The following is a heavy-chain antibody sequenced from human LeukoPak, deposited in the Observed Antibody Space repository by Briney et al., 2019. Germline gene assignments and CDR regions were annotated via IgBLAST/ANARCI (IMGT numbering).Heavy chain of an antibody. V-gene: IGHV1-69*05. CDR1: GGSFSSEA. J-gene: IGHJ4*02. CDR2: IIPIFGTA. Sequence: ASVKVSCKAFGGSFSSEAISWVRQAPGQGLEWMGGIIPIFGTANYAQKFQGRVTITTDESTSTAYMEVSSLRSKDTAVYYCGRKAGDCGGGSCYSIDYWGQGTLVTVSS. D-gene: IGHD2-15*01. CDR3: GRKAGDCGGGSCYSIDY.